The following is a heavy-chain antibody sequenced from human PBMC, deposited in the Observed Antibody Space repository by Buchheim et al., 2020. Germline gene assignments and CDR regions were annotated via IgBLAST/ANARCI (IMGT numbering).Heavy chain of an antibody. CDR2: INGDGGGI. CDR3: AREDWYYFDD. CDR1: GFTFSRSW. D-gene: IGHD2-21*02. V-gene: IGHV3-74*01. Sequence: EGRLVESGGGLVQPGGSLRLSCAASGFTFSRSWMHWVRQVPGKGLVWVSRINGDGGGIIYADSVKGRFTISRENAKSMLFLQMNSLRVEDTAVYYCAREDWYYFDDWGQGAL. J-gene: IGHJ4*02.